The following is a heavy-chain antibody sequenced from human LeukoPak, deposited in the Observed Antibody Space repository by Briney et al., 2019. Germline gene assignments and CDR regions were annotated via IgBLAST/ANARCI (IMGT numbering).Heavy chain of an antibody. Sequence: GGSLRLSCAASGFIFTNYWMDWVRQAPGKGREWMGGFDPEDGETIYAQKFQGRVTMTQDTSTDTGDMELSSLGSEETGVYYWATDCGSFHFEDWGQGTLGTV. D-gene: IGHD1-26*01. V-gene: IGHV1-24*01. CDR1: GFIFTNYW. J-gene: IGHJ4*02. CDR3: ATDCGSFHFED. CDR2: FDPEDGET.